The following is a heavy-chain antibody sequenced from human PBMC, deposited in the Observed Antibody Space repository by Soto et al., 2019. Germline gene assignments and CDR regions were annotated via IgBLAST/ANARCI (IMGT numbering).Heavy chain of an antibody. CDR2: IYSGGYT. D-gene: IGHD3-10*01. V-gene: IGHV3-53*01. CDR3: ATGRGGGGY. CDR1: GFTVSNNY. J-gene: IGHJ4*02. Sequence: EVQLVESGGGLIQPGGSLRLSCAVSGFTVSNNYMSWVRQAPGKGLEGVSVIYSGGYTAYGDSVKGRFTISRDNSKNTIDLQEKARKAAGPAVYSCATGRGGGGYWGQGTLVTVSS.